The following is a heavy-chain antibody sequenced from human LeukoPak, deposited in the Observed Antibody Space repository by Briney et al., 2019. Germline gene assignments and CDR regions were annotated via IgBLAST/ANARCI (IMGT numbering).Heavy chain of an antibody. D-gene: IGHD2-21*02. J-gene: IGHJ4*02. CDR1: GGSISSYY. Sequence: SETLSLTCAVSGGSISSYYWSWIRQPPGKGLEWIGYIYSSGSTNYNPSLKSRITISVDTSKNQFSLKLSSVTAADTAVYYCARFAYCGGHCWYYFDYWGQGSLVTVSS. V-gene: IGHV4-59*01. CDR3: ARFAYCGGHCWYYFDY. CDR2: IYSSGST.